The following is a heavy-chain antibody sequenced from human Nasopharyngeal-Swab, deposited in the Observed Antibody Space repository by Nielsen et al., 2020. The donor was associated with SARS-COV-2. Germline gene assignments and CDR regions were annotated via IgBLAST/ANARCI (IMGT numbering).Heavy chain of an antibody. CDR2: ITSSSTYT. V-gene: IGHV3-21*01. D-gene: IGHD2-15*01. CDR1: GFTFSSYS. J-gene: IGHJ6*02. CDR3: ARDCSGGSCRYGMDV. Sequence: GESLKISCAASGFTFSSYSMNWVRQAPGKGLERVSAITSSSTYTYYADSVKGRFTISRDNARNSLYLQMNSLRAEDTAVYYCARDCSGGSCRYGMDVWGQGTTVTVSS.